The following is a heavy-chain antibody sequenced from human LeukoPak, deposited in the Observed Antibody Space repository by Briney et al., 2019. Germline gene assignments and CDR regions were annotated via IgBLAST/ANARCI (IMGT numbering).Heavy chain of an antibody. D-gene: IGHD3-22*01. CDR3: AKGPHYYDSSGYVGY. CDR1: GFTFSIYA. CDR2: ISSSSSYI. Sequence: GSLRLSCAASGFTFSIYAMSWVRQAPGKGLEWVSSISSSSSYIYYADSVKGRFTISRDNSKNTLYLQMNSLRAEDTAVYYCAKGPHYYDSSGYVGYWGQGTLVTVSS. V-gene: IGHV3-21*01. J-gene: IGHJ4*02.